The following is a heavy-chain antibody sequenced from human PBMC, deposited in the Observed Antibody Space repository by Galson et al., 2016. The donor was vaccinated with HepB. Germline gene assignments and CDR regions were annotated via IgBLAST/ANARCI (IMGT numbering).Heavy chain of an antibody. CDR2: IWYDGGNK. CDR3: AKTPRGVGAAVFYYYSMDV. Sequence: SLRLSCAASGFTFSSYGMHWVRQAPGKGLEWVAVIWYDGGNKYYADSVKGRFTISRDNSKNTLYLQMNSLRAEDTAVYYCAKTPRGVGAAVFYYYSMDVWGQGTTVTVSS. V-gene: IGHV3-33*06. J-gene: IGHJ6*02. D-gene: IGHD2-15*01. CDR1: GFTFSSYG.